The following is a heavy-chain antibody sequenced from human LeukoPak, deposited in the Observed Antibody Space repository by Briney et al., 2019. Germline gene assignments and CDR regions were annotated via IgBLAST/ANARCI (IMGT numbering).Heavy chain of an antibody. CDR3: AREWYYDFWSGYPGALQFDP. CDR2: FSSSSSTI. J-gene: IGHJ5*02. D-gene: IGHD3-3*01. Sequence: GGALRLSFAASGFTFSSYSNNLVRQGPGKGLGLVSYFSSSSSTIYYADSVKGRFTISRDNAKNSLYLQMNSLRAEDTAVYYCAREWYYDFWSGYPGALQFDPWGQGTLVTVSS. V-gene: IGHV3-48*01. CDR1: GFTFSSYS.